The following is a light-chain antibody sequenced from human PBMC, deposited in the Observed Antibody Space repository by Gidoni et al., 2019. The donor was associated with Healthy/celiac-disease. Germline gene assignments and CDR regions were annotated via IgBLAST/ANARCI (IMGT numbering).Light chain of an antibody. Sequence: DIQMTQSPSTLSASVGDRVTITCRASQSISSWLAWYQQKPGKAPKLLIYKASSLESGVPSRFSGSGSGTELPLTISSLQPDDFATYYCQQYNRYATFGQXTKVEIK. CDR2: KAS. CDR1: QSISSW. CDR3: QQYNRYAT. J-gene: IGKJ1*01. V-gene: IGKV1-5*03.